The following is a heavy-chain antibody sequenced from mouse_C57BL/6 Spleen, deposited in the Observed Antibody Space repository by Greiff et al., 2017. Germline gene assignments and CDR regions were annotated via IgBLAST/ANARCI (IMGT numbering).Heavy chain of an antibody. J-gene: IGHJ4*01. CDR1: GYTFTSYW. V-gene: IGHV1-53*01. CDR2: INPSNGGT. CDR3: AREDIGVRHTMDY. Sequence: QVQLQQSGTELVKPGASVKLSCKASGYTFTSYWMHWVKQRPGQGLEWIGNINPSNGGTNYNEKFKSKATLTVDKSSSTAYMQLSSLTSEDSAVYYCAREDIGVRHTMDYWGQGTSVTVSS. D-gene: IGHD1-2*01.